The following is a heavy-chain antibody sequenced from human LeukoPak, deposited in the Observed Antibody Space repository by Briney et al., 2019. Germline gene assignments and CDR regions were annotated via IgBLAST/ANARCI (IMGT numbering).Heavy chain of an antibody. V-gene: IGHV1-69*13. J-gene: IGHJ3*02. D-gene: IGHD6-13*01. CDR2: IIPIFGTA. CDR3: ANVISAAAGTSRDAFDI. CDR1: GGTFSSYA. Sequence: SVKVSCKASGGTFSSYAISWVRQAPGQGLEWMGGIIPIFGTANYAQKFQGRVTITADESTSTAYMELSSLRSEDTAVYYCANVISAAAGTSRDAFDIWGQGTMVTVSS.